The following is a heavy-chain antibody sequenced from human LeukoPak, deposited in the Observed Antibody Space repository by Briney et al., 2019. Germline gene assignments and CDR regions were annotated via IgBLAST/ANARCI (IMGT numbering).Heavy chain of an antibody. J-gene: IGHJ6*02. Sequence: ASVKVSCKASGYTFTSYGISWVRQAPGQGLEWMGWISAYNGNTNYAQKLQGRVTMTTDTSTSTAYMELRSLRSDDTAVYYCASVAPYSYAPDYGMDVWGQGTTVTVSS. CDR2: ISAYNGNT. CDR3: ASVAPYSYAPDYGMDV. D-gene: IGHD5-18*01. V-gene: IGHV1-18*01. CDR1: GYTFTSYG.